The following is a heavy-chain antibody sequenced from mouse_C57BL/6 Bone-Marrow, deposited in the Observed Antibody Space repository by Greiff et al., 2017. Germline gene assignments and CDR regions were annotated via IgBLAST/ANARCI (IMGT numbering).Heavy chain of an antibody. CDR3: ARGYYYGSPYAMDY. V-gene: IGHV3-6*01. J-gene: IGHJ4*01. CDR1: GYSITSGYY. D-gene: IGHD1-1*01. Sequence: VQLKESGPGLVKPSQSLSLTCSVTGYSITSGYYWNWIRQFPGNNLEWMGYISYDGSNNYNPSLKNRISITRDTSKNQFFLKLNSVTTEDTATYYCARGYYYGSPYAMDYWGQGTSVTVSS. CDR2: ISYDGSN.